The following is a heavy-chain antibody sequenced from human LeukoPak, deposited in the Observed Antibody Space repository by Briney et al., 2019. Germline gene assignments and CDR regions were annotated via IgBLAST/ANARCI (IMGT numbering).Heavy chain of an antibody. J-gene: IGHJ5*02. CDR1: GYTFTSYD. Sequence: ASVKVSCKASGYTFTSYDINWVRQATGQGLEWMGWMNPNSGNTGYAQKFQGRVTMTRNTSISTAYMELSSLRSEDTAVYYCARRKRSAAGGRSWFDPWGQGTLVTVSS. D-gene: IGHD6-13*01. CDR3: ARRKRSAAGGRSWFDP. V-gene: IGHV1-8*01. CDR2: MNPNSGNT.